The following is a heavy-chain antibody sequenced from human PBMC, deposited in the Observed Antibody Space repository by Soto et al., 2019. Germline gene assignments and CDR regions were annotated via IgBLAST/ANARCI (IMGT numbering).Heavy chain of an antibody. D-gene: IGHD3-3*01. J-gene: IGHJ4*02. CDR2: IDSYGSAT. V-gene: IGHV3-74*01. Sequence: GGSLRLSCAASGFTFSRYWIHWVRQAPGKGLVWVSRIDSYGSATSQVDSVEGRFTISRDNAKNTLYLQMNSLRAEDTAVYYCARGWVEGLSRQPPTDYWGQGTLVTVSS. CDR3: ARGWVEGLSRQPPTDY. CDR1: GFTFSRYW.